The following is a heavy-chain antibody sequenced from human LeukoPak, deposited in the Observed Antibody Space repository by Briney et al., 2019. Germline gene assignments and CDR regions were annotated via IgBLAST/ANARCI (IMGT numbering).Heavy chain of an antibody. J-gene: IGHJ4*02. Sequence: GGSLRLSCAASGITFSNYAMSWVRQAPGKGLEWVSAITGSGSSTYYADSVKGRFTISRDNSKDTLYLQMNSLGAEDTALYYCAKGKTVAGTGGHNFDYWGQGTLVTVSS. D-gene: IGHD6-19*01. CDR3: AKGKTVAGTGGHNFDY. CDR2: ITGSGSST. V-gene: IGHV3-23*01. CDR1: GITFSNYA.